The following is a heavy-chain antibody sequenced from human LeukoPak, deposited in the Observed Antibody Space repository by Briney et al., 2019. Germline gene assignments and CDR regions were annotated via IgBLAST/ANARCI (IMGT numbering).Heavy chain of an antibody. CDR1: GYTFTGYY. D-gene: IGHD4-17*01. J-gene: IGHJ6*02. CDR3: VRDAAFPYGDYVRPHGYYYGMDV. Sequence: ASVKVSCKASGYTFTGYYMHWVRQAPGQGLEWMGWINPNSGGTNYAQKFQGRVTMTRDTSISTAYMELSRLRSDDTAVYYCVRDAAFPYGDYVRPHGYYYGMDVWGQGTTVTVSS. V-gene: IGHV1-2*02. CDR2: INPNSGGT.